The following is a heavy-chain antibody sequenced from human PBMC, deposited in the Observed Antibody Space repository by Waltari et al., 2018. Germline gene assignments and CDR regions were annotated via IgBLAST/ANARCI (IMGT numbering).Heavy chain of an antibody. D-gene: IGHD6-13*01. Sequence: QVQLQQWGAGLLKPSETLSLTCAVYGGSFSGYYWSWIRQPPGKGLEWIGEINHSGSTNYNPSLKSRVTISVDTSKNQFSLKLSSVTAADTAVYYCARLRIAAARFDYWGQGTLVTVSS. V-gene: IGHV4-34*01. CDR1: GGSFSGYY. CDR3: ARLRIAAARFDY. CDR2: INHSGST. J-gene: IGHJ4*02.